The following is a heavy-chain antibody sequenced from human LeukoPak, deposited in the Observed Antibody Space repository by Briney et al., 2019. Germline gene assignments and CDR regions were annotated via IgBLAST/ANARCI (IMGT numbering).Heavy chain of an antibody. V-gene: IGHV4-34*01. D-gene: IGHD3-22*01. CDR3: ARAPSYYYDTSGYRFDY. J-gene: IGHJ4*02. CDR2: INYSGST. Sequence: SETLSLTCAVYGGSFSGYYWSWIRQPPGKGLEWIGEINYSGSTNYNPSLKSRVTISVDTSKNQFSLKLSSVTAADTAVYYCARAPSYYYDTSGYRFDYWGQGTLVTVSS. CDR1: GGSFSGYY.